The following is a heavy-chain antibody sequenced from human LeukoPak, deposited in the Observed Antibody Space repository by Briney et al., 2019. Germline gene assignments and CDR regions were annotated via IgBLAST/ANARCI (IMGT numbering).Heavy chain of an antibody. J-gene: IGHJ3*02. CDR2: ISGGGNT. V-gene: IGHV3-66*01. Sequence: GGSLRLSCAASGFTFSSYAMSWVRQAPGKGLEWVSVISGGGNTYDADSVKGRFTISRDNSKNTLYLQMNSLRAEDTAVYYCAREYGLTFGGVIVIQRRGGAFDIWGQGTMVTVSS. CDR3: AREYGLTFGGVIVIQRRGGAFDI. D-gene: IGHD3-16*02. CDR1: GFTFSSYA.